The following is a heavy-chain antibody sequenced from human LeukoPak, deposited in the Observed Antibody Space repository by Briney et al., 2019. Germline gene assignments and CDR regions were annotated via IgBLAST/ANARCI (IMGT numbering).Heavy chain of an antibody. V-gene: IGHV4-61*02. CDR2: IYTSGST. CDR1: GGSISSGSYY. J-gene: IGHJ5*02. CDR3: ARGGSGWYPPFDP. D-gene: IGHD6-19*01. Sequence: SETLSLTCTVSGGSISSGSYYWSWIRQPAGKGLEWIGRIYTSGSTNYNPSLKSRVTISVDTSKNQFSLKLSSVTAADTAVYYCARGGSGWYPPFDPWGQRTLVTVSS.